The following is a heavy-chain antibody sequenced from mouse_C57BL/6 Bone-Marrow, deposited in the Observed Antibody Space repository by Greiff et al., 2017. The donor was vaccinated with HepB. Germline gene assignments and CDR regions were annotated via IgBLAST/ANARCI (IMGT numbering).Heavy chain of an antibody. CDR3: AREGDYYGAFDY. V-gene: IGHV5-4*01. CDR2: ISDGGSYT. CDR1: GFTFSSYA. D-gene: IGHD1-1*01. J-gene: IGHJ2*01. Sequence: EVQGVESGGGLVKPGGSLKLSCAASGFTFSSYAMSWVRQTPEKRLEWVATISDGGSYTYYPDNVKGRFTISRDNAKNNLYLQMSHLKSEDTAMYYCAREGDYYGAFDYWGQGTTLTVSS.